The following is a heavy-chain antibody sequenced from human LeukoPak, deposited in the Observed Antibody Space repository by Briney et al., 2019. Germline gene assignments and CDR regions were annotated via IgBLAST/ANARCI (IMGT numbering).Heavy chain of an antibody. D-gene: IGHD4-17*01. Sequence: QPGGSLRLSCAASGFTFSTYWMHWVRQAPGKGLVWVSRVNTDGTSTTYGDSVQGRFTISRDNAKNTLYLQMKSLRAEDTAVYYCARERHGDSPIDYWGQGTLVTVSP. CDR1: GFTFSTYW. CDR3: ARERHGDSPIDY. V-gene: IGHV3-74*01. J-gene: IGHJ4*02. CDR2: VNTDGTST.